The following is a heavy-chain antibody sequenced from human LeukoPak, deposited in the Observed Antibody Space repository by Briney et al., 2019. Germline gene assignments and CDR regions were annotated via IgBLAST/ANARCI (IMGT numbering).Heavy chain of an antibody. V-gene: IGHV4-59*08. CDR1: GGSISSYF. Sequence: PSETLSLTCSVSGGSISSYFWTWIRQPPGKRLEWIGNTHYSGSTNYNPSLKGRVSISLDTSKNGFSLELTSVTAADTAVYYCATSVGYHGSKSAFDVWGLGTMVTVSS. D-gene: IGHD2-15*01. CDR2: THYSGST. J-gene: IGHJ3*01. CDR3: ATSVGYHGSKSAFDV.